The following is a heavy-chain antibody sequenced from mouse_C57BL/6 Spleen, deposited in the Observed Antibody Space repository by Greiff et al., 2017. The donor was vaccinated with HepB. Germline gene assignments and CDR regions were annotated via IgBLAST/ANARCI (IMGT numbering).Heavy chain of an antibody. CDR2: IYPGDGDT. CDR3: AREDGSDYFDY. V-gene: IGHV1-82*01. J-gene: IGHJ2*01. CDR1: GYAFSSSW. D-gene: IGHD2-3*01. Sequence: QVQLQQSGPELVKPGASVKISCKASGYAFSSSWMNWVKQRPGKGLEWIGRIYPGDGDTNYNGKFKGKATLTADKSSSTAYMQLSSLTSEDSAVYFCAREDGSDYFDYWGQGTTLTVSS.